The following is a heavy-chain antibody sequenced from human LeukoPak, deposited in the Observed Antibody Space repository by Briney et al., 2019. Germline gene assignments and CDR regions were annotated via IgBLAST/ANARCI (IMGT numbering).Heavy chain of an antibody. V-gene: IGHV3-23*01. CDR3: AKGPDYDFWSGFPHFDY. Sequence: GGSLRLSCAASGFTVSTNFMSWVRQAPGKGLEWVSAISGSGGSTYYADSVKGRFTISRDNSKNTLYLQMNSLRAEDTAVYYCAKGPDYDFWSGFPHFDYWGQGTLVTVSS. CDR2: ISGSGGST. CDR1: GFTVSTNF. D-gene: IGHD3-3*01. J-gene: IGHJ4*02.